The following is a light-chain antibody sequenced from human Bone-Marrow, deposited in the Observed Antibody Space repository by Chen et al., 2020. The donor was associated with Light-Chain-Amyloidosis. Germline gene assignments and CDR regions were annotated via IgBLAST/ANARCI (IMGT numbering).Light chain of an antibody. J-gene: IGLJ3*02. CDR3: QVWDRSSDRPV. CDR1: NIGSTS. CDR2: DDI. Sequence: SYVLTSPSSVSVAPGQTPKIAGGGNNIGSTSVHWYQQTPGQAPLLVVYDDIDRPSGIPERLSGSNSGNTATLTSSRVEAGDEADYYCQVWDRSSDRPVFGGGTKLTVL. V-gene: IGLV3-21*02.